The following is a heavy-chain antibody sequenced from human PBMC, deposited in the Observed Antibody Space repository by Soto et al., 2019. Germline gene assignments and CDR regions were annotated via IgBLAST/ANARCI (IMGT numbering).Heavy chain of an antibody. J-gene: IGHJ4*02. CDR1: GGSISSGGYY. V-gene: IGHV4-31*03. D-gene: IGHD6-6*01. CDR3: ARASYSSSSWDD. CDR2: IYYSGST. Sequence: QVQLQESGPGLVKPSQTLSLTCTFSGGSISSGGYYWSWIRQHPGKGLEWIGYIYYSGSTFYNPSLKSRVTISVDTSKNQFSLKLSSVTAADTAVYYCARASYSSSSWDDWGQGTLVTVSS.